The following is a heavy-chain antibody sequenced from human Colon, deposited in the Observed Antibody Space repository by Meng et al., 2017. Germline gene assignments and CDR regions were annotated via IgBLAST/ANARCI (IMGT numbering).Heavy chain of an antibody. CDR1: GGSIRSGDYY. V-gene: IGHV4-30-4*01. CDR3: ARDRKHYGERGWFDP. J-gene: IGHJ5*02. D-gene: IGHD4-17*01. Sequence: QVQLPEAGPGLVQPSQTLSLTCTVSGGSIRSGDYYWSWIRQPPGKGLEWIGYIYYSGSTYSNASPKSRVTISIDRSKNQFSLKLSSVTAADTAVYYCARDRKHYGERGWFDPWGQGTLVTVSS. CDR2: IYYSGST.